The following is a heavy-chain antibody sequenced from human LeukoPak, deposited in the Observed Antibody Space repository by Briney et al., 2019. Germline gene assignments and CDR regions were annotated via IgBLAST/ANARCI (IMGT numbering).Heavy chain of an antibody. V-gene: IGHV1-46*01. D-gene: IGHD3-22*01. Sequence: ASVKVSCKPSGYTFTSYYMHWVRQAPGPGLEWMGIINPNGGSTSYAQKFQGRVTMTRDTSTSTVYMELSSLRSEDTAVYYCARDRVGVHDSSGYWFDPWGQGTLVTVSS. CDR1: GYTFTSYY. J-gene: IGHJ5*02. CDR2: INPNGGST. CDR3: ARDRVGVHDSSGYWFDP.